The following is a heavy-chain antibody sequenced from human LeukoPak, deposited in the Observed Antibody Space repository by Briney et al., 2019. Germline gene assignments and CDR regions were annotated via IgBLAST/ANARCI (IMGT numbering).Heavy chain of an antibody. V-gene: IGHV3-48*02. CDR3: ARDRPNWGIDY. J-gene: IGHJ4*02. Sequence: GGSLRLSCAASGFTFSSLQMNWVRQAPGKGLEWVSHIGGDSRTIFYADTVKGRFTVSRDNAKNSLYLQMNGLRDEDTAVYYCARDRPNWGIDYWGQGALVTVSS. D-gene: IGHD7-27*01. CDR2: IGGDSRTI. CDR1: GFTFSSLQ.